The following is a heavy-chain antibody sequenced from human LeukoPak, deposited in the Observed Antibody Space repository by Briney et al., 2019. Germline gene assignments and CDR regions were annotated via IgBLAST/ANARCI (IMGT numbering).Heavy chain of an antibody. CDR1: GFSFISSD. J-gene: IGHJ5*01. CDR3: ARRNRAYADS. D-gene: IGHD2-21*01. CDR2: IRYDGSTK. Sequence: GGSLRLSCAASGFSFISSDFHWVRQAPGKGLEWVSFIRYDGSTKYKDSVKGRLTIARDNSKNTLHLQMNSLGPEDTAIYFCARRNRAYADSWGQGTLVTVSS. V-gene: IGHV3-30*02.